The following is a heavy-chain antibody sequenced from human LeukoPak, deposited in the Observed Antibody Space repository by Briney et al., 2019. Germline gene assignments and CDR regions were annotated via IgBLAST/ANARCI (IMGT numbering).Heavy chain of an antibody. J-gene: IGHJ4*02. D-gene: IGHD1-26*01. CDR2: IYHSGST. CDR1: GGSISSGGYS. Sequence: SETLSLTCAVSGGSISSGGYSWSWIRQPPGKDLEWIGYIYHSGSTYYNPSLKSRVTISVDGSKNQFFLKLSSVTAADTAVYYCARSYQSRFDYWGQGTLVTVSS. V-gene: IGHV4-30-2*01. CDR3: ARSYQSRFDY.